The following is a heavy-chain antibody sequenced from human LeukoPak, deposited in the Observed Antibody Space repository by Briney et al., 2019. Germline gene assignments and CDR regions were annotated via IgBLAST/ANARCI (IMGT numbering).Heavy chain of an antibody. D-gene: IGHD5-12*01. J-gene: IGHJ4*02. CDR3: ARVRGIVATGYFDH. CDR2: ISAYNGNT. CDR1: GYTFTSYN. Sequence: ASVKVSCKASGYTFTSYNMHWVRQAPGQGLEWMGWISAYNGNTNYAQKLQGRVTMTTDTSTSTAYMELRSLRSDDTAVYYCARVRGIVATGYFDHWGQGTLVTVSS. V-gene: IGHV1-18*04.